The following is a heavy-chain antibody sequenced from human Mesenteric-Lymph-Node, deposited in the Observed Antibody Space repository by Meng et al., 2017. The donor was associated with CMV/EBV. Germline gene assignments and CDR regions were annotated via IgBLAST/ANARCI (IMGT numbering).Heavy chain of an antibody. D-gene: IGHD6-6*01. Sequence: ASVKVSCKASGYTFTSYAMHWVRQAPGQRLEWMGWSNAGNGNTKYSQEFQGRVTITRDTSASTAYMELSSLRSEDMAVYYCARDPGGKYSSSESFDYWGQGTLVTVSS. V-gene: IGHV1-3*02. CDR3: ARDPGGKYSSSESFDY. CDR1: GYTFTSYA. CDR2: SNAGNGNT. J-gene: IGHJ4*02.